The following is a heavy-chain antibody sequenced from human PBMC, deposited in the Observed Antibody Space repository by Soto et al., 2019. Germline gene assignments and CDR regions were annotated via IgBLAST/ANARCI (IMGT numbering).Heavy chain of an antibody. Sequence: QVQLQESGPGLVQPSQTLSLTCTVSGGSISSGGYFWSWIRQHPGKGLEWIGSLDYSGSTYCNPSPKSRITIAGDTAKNQFSLKLSSVTAADTAVYYCASGVAIWGQGTMVTVSS. CDR2: LDYSGST. D-gene: IGHD2-15*01. J-gene: IGHJ3*02. CDR3: ASGVAI. CDR1: GGSISSGGYF. V-gene: IGHV4-31*03.